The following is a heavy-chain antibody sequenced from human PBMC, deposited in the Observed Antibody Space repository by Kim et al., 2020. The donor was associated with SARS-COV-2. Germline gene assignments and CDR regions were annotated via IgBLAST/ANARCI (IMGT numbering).Heavy chain of an antibody. V-gene: IGHV3-48*03. CDR2: SSGSTI. D-gene: IGHD2-2*01. CDR3: CYGIDY. J-gene: IGHJ4*02. Sequence: SSGSTIYYADSVKGRFTISRDNAKNSLYLQMNSLRAGDTAVYYCCYGIDYWGQGTLVTVSS.